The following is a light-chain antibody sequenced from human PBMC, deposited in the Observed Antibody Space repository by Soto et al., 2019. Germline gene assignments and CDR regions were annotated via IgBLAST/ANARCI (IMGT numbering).Light chain of an antibody. CDR2: GAS. J-gene: IGKJ1*01. Sequence: EVVLTQSPGTLSLSPGERATLSCRASQTITSSYLAWYQQKPGQSPRLLIYGASSRATGIPGRFSGSGSETDFTLTISRLELEDFAVYYCQQCGSTPWTFGQGTKVDIK. CDR1: QTITSSY. CDR3: QQCGSTPWT. V-gene: IGKV3-20*01.